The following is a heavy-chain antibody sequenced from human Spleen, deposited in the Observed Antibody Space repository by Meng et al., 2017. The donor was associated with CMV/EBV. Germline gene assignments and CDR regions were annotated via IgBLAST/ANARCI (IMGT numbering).Heavy chain of an antibody. CDR2: ISYTGYI. CDR1: GASISKNY. J-gene: IGHJ3*02. D-gene: IGHD1-1*01. Sequence: ESLKISCTVSGASISKNYWSWSRRPPGKGLEYIGSISYTGYIEYNPSLKGRVTMSLDTSKNRFSLKLTSVTAADTAMYYCAGPDDMGSSPHDPFDIWGQGTMVTVSS. CDR3: AGPDDMGSSPHDPFDI. V-gene: IGHV4-59*01.